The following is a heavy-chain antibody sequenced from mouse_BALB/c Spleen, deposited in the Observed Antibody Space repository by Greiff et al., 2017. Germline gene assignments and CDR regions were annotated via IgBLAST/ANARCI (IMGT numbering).Heavy chain of an antibody. CDR1: GFTFSSYA. J-gene: IGHJ4*01. Sequence: EVKLMESGGGLVKPGGSLKLSCAASGFTFSSYAMSWVRQSPEKRLEWVAEISSGGSYTYYPDTVTGRFTISRDNAKNTLYLEMSSLRSEDTAMYYCARASSGYAMDYWGQGTSVTVSS. D-gene: IGHD3-1*01. V-gene: IGHV5-9-4*01. CDR2: ISSGGSYT. CDR3: ARASSGYAMDY.